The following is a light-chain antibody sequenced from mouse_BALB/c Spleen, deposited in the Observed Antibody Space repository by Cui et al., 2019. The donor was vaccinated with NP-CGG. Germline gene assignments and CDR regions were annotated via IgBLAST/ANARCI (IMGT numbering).Light chain of an antibody. CDR1: TGAVTTSNY. CDR2: GTN. Sequence: QAVVTQESALTTSPGEIVTLTCRSSTGAVTTSNYANWVQEKPDHLFTGLIGGTNNRAPGVPARFSGSLIGDKAALTITGAQTEDEAIYFCALWYSNHWVVGGGTKLTVL. CDR3: ALWYSNHWV. J-gene: IGLJ1*01. V-gene: IGLV1*01.